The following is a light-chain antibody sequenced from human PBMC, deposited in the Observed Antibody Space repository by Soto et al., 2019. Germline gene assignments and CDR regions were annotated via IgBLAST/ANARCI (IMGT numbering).Light chain of an antibody. CDR1: SSNIGADYD. CDR2: GNT. CDR3: QSYDSSLSAYVI. V-gene: IGLV1-40*01. J-gene: IGLJ2*01. Sequence: QSVLTQPPSVSGAPGQRVTISCTGSSSNIGADYDVHWYQHLPGTAPKHLIFGNTNRPSGVPDRFSGSKSGTSASLAITGLQAEDEAGYNCQSYDSSLSAYVIFGGGTKLTVL.